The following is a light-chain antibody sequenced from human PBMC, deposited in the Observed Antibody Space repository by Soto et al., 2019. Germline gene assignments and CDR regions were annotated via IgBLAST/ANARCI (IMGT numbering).Light chain of an antibody. Sequence: EIVVTQSPATLSVSPGERATLSCRASQSVSSNLAWYQQKPGQAPRLLIYGASTRATGIPARFSGSGSGTEFTLTISSLQSEDFAVYYCQQYKNWHTIPLGQGTRLDIK. V-gene: IGKV3-15*01. CDR2: GAS. CDR1: QSVSSN. J-gene: IGKJ5*01. CDR3: QQYKNWHTIP.